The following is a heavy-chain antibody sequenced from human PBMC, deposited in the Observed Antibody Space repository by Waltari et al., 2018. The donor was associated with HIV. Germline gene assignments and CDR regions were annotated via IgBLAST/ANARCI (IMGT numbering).Heavy chain of an antibody. CDR3: TRQHDSSGYYTRGLFYFDY. CDR2: IRTKTYGGTT. J-gene: IGHJ4*02. D-gene: IGHD3-22*01. Sequence: EVQLVESGGTLVQPGRSLRIYCSTSGFTFGDFAIIWVRQAPGKGLEWVGLIRTKTYGGTTESAASVKDRFTISRDDSRSIAYLQMNSLKTEDTAIYFCTRQHDSSGYYTRGLFYFDYWGQGNLVTVSS. V-gene: IGHV3-49*04. CDR1: GFTFGDFA.